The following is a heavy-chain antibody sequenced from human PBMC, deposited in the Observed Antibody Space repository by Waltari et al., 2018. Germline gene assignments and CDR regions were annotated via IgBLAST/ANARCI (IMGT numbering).Heavy chain of an antibody. V-gene: IGHV1-18*01. D-gene: IGHD3-3*01. CDR2: IRANNGHT. J-gene: IGHJ5*02. CDR1: GYAFSALG. CDR3: ARERHRLMEVGYLMALDP. Sequence: QAQLVQSGAEVKKPGASVKVYCRASGYAFSALGISCVRQAPGKGLEWMGWIRANNGHTNHAQKFQGRLIMNKDTSTTTVYMELNYLTSDDTAVYYCARERHRLMEVGYLMALDPWGQGTLVTVSS.